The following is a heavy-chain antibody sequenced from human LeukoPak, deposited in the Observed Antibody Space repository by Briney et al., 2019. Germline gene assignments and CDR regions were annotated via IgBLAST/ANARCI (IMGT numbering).Heavy chain of an antibody. D-gene: IGHD2-15*01. Sequence: GGSLRLSCAASGFTFSTYAMHWVRQAPGKGLEWVSAISGSGGSTYYADSVKGRFTISRDNSKNTLYLQMNSLRAEDTAVYYCAKSTYCSGGSCYYFDYWGQGTLVTVSS. J-gene: IGHJ4*02. CDR1: GFTFSTYA. CDR3: AKSTYCSGGSCYYFDY. CDR2: ISGSGGST. V-gene: IGHV3-23*01.